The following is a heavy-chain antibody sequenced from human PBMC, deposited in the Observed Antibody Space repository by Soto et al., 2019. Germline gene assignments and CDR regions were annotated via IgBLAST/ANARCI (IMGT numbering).Heavy chain of an antibody. Sequence: GGSLRLSCAASGFTFSSYAMSWVRQAPGKGLEWVSAISGSGGSTYYADSVKGRFTISRDNSKNTLYLQMNSLRAEDTAVYYCAKSVNRGSYYYYYGMDVRGQGTTVTVSS. CDR1: GFTFSSYA. V-gene: IGHV3-23*01. CDR3: AKSVNRGSYYYYYGMDV. D-gene: IGHD7-27*01. CDR2: ISGSGGST. J-gene: IGHJ6*02.